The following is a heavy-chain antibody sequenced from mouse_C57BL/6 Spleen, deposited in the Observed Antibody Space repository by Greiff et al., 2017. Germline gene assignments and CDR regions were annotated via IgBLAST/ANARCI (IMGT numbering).Heavy chain of an antibody. CDR3: ARGNYYGSSYHAMDY. CDR2: IYPGDGDT. CDR1: GYAFSSYW. Sequence: QVQLQQSEAELVKPGASVKISCKASGYAFSSYWMNWVKQRPGKGLEWIGQIYPGDGDTNYNGKFKGKATLTAAKSSSTAYMQLSSLTSEDSAVYFCARGNYYGSSYHAMDYWGQGTSVTVSS. J-gene: IGHJ4*01. D-gene: IGHD1-1*01. V-gene: IGHV1-80*01.